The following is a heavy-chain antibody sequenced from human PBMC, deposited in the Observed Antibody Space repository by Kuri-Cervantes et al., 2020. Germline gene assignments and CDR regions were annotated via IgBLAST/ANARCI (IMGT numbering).Heavy chain of an antibody. Sequence: ASVKVSCKPSGYTFTSYDINGVPQATGQGLEWLGGISAYNGNTNYAQKLKGRVTMTTDTSTSTAYMELSSLISEDTAVYYCARVAYGDYGALFYWGQGTLVTVSS. CDR1: GYTFTSYD. D-gene: IGHD4-17*01. CDR2: ISAYNGNT. V-gene: IGHV1-18*01. CDR3: ARVAYGDYGALFY. J-gene: IGHJ4*02.